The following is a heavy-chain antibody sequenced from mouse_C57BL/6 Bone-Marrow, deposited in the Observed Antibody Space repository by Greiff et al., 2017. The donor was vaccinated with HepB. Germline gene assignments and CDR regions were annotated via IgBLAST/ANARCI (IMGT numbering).Heavy chain of an antibody. J-gene: IGHJ4*01. CDR1: GYTFTSYW. CDR2: IHPNSGST. Sequence: QVQLKQPGAELVKPGASVKLSCKASGYTFTSYWMHWVKQRPGQGLEWIGMIHPNSGSTNYNEKFKSKATLTVDKSSSTAYMQLSSLTSEDSAVYYCAREGLRLHYYAMDYWGQGTSVTGSS. V-gene: IGHV1-64*01. D-gene: IGHD3-2*02. CDR3: AREGLRLHYYAMDY.